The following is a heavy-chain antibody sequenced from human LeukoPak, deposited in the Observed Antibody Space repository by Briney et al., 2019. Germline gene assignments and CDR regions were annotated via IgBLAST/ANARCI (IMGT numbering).Heavy chain of an antibody. CDR2: IFHSGTT. V-gene: IGHV4-59*01. CDR1: GASISSYF. D-gene: IGHD3-22*01. Sequence: SETLSLTCTDSGASISSYFWSWIRQPPGKGLEWIGYIFHSGTTNYNPSLKSRVSMSVDTSENQISLKLSSVTAADTAVYYCARDQYYYDRSGNYYDYYGMDGWGQGTTVTVSS. J-gene: IGHJ6*02. CDR3: ARDQYYYDRSGNYYDYYGMDG.